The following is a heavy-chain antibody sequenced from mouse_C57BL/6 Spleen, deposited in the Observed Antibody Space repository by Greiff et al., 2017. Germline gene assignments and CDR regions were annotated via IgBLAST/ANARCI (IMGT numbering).Heavy chain of an antibody. J-gene: IGHJ4*01. CDR3: ARMDYSPYYYAMDY. CDR2: IYPGDGDT. CDR1: GYAFSSYW. D-gene: IGHD2-12*01. Sequence: VQLQQSGAELVKPGASVKISCKASGYAFSSYWMNWVKQRPGKGLEWIGQIYPGDGDTNYNGKFKGKDTLTADKSSSTAYMQLSSLTSEDSAVYFCARMDYSPYYYAMDYWGQGTSVTVSS. V-gene: IGHV1-80*01.